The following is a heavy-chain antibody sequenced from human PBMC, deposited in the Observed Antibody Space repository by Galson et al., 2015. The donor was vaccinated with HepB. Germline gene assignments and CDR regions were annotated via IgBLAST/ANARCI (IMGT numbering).Heavy chain of an antibody. J-gene: IGHJ4*02. CDR3: ARDRGMVATYNDY. CDR1: GFTFSSYG. D-gene: IGHD5-12*01. Sequence: SLRLSCAASGFTFSSYGMHWVRQAPGKGLEWVAVIWYDGSNKNYADSVKGRFTISRDNSKNTLYLQMNSLRAEDTAVYYCARDRGMVATYNDYWGQGTLSPSPQ. V-gene: IGHV3-33*01. CDR2: IWYDGSNK.